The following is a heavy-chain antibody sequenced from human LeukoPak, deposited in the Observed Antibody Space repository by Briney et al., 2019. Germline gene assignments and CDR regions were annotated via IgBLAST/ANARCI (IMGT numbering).Heavy chain of an antibody. CDR2: IYYSGST. CDR1: GGSISSSSYC. CDR3: ARDKGHDYVWGSYRYTSHFDY. J-gene: IGHJ4*02. Sequence: SETLSLTCTVSGGSISSSSYCSGWLRQPPGKGLERIGRIYYSGSTYYNPSLKSRVTISVDTSKNQFSLKLSSVTAADTAVYDCARDKGHDYVWGSYRYTSHFDYWGQGTLVTVSS. D-gene: IGHD3-16*02. V-gene: IGHV4-39*02.